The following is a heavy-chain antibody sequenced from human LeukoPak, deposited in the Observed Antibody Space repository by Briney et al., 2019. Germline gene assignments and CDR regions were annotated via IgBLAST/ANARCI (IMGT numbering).Heavy chain of an antibody. Sequence: GGSLRLSCAASRFTFDDYAMHWVRQAPGKGLEWVAVIWYDGSNKYYADSVKGRFTISRDNSKNTLYLQMNSLRAEDTAVYYCARDREMATTRGYYFDYWGQGTLVTVSS. CDR3: ARDREMATTRGYYFDY. D-gene: IGHD5-24*01. J-gene: IGHJ4*02. V-gene: IGHV3-33*08. CDR1: RFTFDDYA. CDR2: IWYDGSNK.